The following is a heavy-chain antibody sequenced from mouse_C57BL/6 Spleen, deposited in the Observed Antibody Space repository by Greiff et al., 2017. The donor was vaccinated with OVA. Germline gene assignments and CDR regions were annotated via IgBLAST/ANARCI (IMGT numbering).Heavy chain of an antibody. Sequence: VQGVESGAELVRPGTSVKMSCKASGYTFTNYWIGWAKQRPGHGLEWIGDIYPGGGYTNYNEKFKGKATLTADKSSSTAYMQFSSLTSEDSAIYYCAREGPVVARWYFDVWGTGTTVTVSS. V-gene: IGHV1-63*01. CDR2: IYPGGGYT. CDR1: GYTFTNYW. D-gene: IGHD1-1*01. J-gene: IGHJ1*03. CDR3: AREGPVVARWYFDV.